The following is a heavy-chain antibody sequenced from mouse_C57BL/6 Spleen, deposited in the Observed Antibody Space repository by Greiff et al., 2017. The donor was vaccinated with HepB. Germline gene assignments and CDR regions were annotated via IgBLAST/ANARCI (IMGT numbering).Heavy chain of an antibody. CDR2: IYPGSGST. CDR3: ARMHYGSSYGYFDV. Sequence: QVQLQQPGAELVKPGASVKMSCKASGYTFTSYWLTWVKQRPGQGLEWIGDIYPGSGSTNYNEKFKSKATLTVDTSSSTAYMQLSSLTSEDSAVYYCARMHYGSSYGYFDVWGTGTTVTVSS. V-gene: IGHV1-55*01. D-gene: IGHD1-1*01. CDR1: GYTFTSYW. J-gene: IGHJ1*03.